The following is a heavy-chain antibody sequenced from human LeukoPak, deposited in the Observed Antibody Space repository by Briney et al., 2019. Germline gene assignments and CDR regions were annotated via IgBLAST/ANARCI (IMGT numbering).Heavy chain of an antibody. CDR3: VSKDRIVVVTATIHGFDY. J-gene: IGHJ4*02. D-gene: IGHD2-21*02. CDR2: IKCDGSEK. CDR1: GFTFSSSW. Sequence: PGGSLRLSCAASGFTFSSSWMHWVCQAPEKGLEWVADIKCDGSEKYYVDSVKGRLTISRDNAKNSLYLQVNSLRAEDMTVYYCVSKDRIVVVTATIHGFDYWGQGTLVTVSS. V-gene: IGHV3-52*01.